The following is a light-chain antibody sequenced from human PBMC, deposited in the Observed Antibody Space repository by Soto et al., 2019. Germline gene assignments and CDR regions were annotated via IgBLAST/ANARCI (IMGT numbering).Light chain of an antibody. V-gene: IGKV3-15*01. CDR3: QQYNNWPQIT. Sequence: EIVMAQSPATLSVSPGETAILSCRASQNIGSNLAWYQQRPGQAPRLLIYGASSRATGIPARFSGSGSGTEFTLTVSSLQSEDFAVYYCQQYNNWPQITFGQGTRLQIK. CDR1: QNIGSN. CDR2: GAS. J-gene: IGKJ5*01.